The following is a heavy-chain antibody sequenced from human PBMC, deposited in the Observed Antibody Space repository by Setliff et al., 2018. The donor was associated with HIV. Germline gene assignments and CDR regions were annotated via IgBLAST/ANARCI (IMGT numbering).Heavy chain of an antibody. Sequence: GGSLRLSCETSGFTFGDFCMNWVRQAPGKGLEWISYISSERTSIYYADSVKGRFTISRDNDRNSLFLQMNSLRAEDTAVYYCARGATYDYVWGTSSLVLDYWGQGTLVTVSS. J-gene: IGHJ4*02. V-gene: IGHV3-48*01. CDR2: ISSERTSI. D-gene: IGHD3-16*01. CDR3: ARGATYDYVWGTSSLVLDY. CDR1: GFTFGDFC.